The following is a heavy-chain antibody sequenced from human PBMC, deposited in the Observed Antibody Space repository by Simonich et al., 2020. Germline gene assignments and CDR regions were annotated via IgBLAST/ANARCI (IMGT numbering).Heavy chain of an antibody. J-gene: IGHJ4*02. D-gene: IGHD6-13*01. V-gene: IGHV1-18*01. CDR1: GYTFTSYG. CDR2: IRAYNGNQ. CDR3: ARDQGGRAAAATDY. Sequence: QVQLVQSGAEVKKPGASVKVSCKASGYTFTSYGISWVRQAPGQGLEWMVRIRAYNGNQNYGQKLQGRVTMTTDTSTSTAYMELRSLRSDDTAVYYCARDQGGRAAAATDYWGQGTLVTVSS.